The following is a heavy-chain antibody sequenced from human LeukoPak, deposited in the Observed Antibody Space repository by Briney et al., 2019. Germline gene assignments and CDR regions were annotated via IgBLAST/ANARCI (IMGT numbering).Heavy chain of an antibody. V-gene: IGHV1-24*01. J-gene: IGHJ4*02. CDR2: FDPEDGET. CDR3: ATAATDSSGYYYANEGAFDY. Sequence: ASVKVSCKVSGYTLTELSTHWVRQAPGKGLEWMGGFDPEDGETIYAQKFQGRVTMTEDTSTDTAYMELSSLRSEDTAVYYCATAATDSSGYYYANEGAFDYWGQGTLVTVSS. CDR1: GYTLTELS. D-gene: IGHD3-22*01.